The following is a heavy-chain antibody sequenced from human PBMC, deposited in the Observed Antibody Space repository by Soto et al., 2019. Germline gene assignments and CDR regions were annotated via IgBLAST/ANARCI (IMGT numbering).Heavy chain of an antibody. V-gene: IGHV3-48*02. CDR3: ARDVSGLNGFDP. CDR1: GFTFSSYS. D-gene: IGHD5-12*01. J-gene: IGHJ5*02. CDR2: ISSSSSTI. Sequence: EVQLVESGGGLVQPGGSLRLSCAASGFTFSSYSMNWVRQAPGKGLEWVSYISSSSSTIYYADSVKGRFTISRDNAKNSVSLHMTGLRDEDTAVYYWARDVSGLNGFDPWGQGTLVTVSS.